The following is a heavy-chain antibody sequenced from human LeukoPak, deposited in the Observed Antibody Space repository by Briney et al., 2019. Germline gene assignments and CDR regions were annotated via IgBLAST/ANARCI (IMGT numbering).Heavy chain of an antibody. J-gene: IGHJ4*02. D-gene: IGHD3-3*01. V-gene: IGHV4-30-4*08. CDR1: GGSISSGDYY. CDR3: ARVSDVLRFLEWAYVDY. Sequence: SSENLSRNCTVSGGSISSGDYYWSWIRQPPGKGLEWIGYIYYSGSTYYNPSLKSRVTISVDTSKNQFSLKLSSVTAADTAVYYCARVSDVLRFLEWAYVDYWGQGTLVTVSS. CDR2: IYYSGST.